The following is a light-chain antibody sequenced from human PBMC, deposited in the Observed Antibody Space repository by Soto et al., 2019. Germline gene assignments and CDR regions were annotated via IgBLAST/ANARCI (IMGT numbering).Light chain of an antibody. CDR2: TTN. V-gene: IGLV1-44*01. Sequence: QSVLTQPHSASGTPGQRVTICCSGSSSNIGTSSVHWFQQLPGTAPKLLISTTNQRPSGVPERFSGSKSGTSASLAISGLQSEDEADWYCAAWDDSLNGHVFVTGTKVTVL. CDR3: AAWDDSLNGHV. J-gene: IGLJ1*01. CDR1: SSNIGTSS.